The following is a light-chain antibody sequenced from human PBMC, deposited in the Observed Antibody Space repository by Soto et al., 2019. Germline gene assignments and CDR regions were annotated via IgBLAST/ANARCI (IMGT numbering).Light chain of an antibody. CDR3: SSYAGNNNLV. Sequence: QSALTQPPSSSGSPGQSVTISCTGTSSDVGSYQFVSWYQQHPGKAPKVLIFEVSKRPSGVPDRFPGSKSGKTASLTVSGLQAEDEADYYCSSYAGNNNLVFGGGTKLTVL. CDR2: EVS. CDR1: SSDVGSYQF. V-gene: IGLV2-8*01. J-gene: IGLJ2*01.